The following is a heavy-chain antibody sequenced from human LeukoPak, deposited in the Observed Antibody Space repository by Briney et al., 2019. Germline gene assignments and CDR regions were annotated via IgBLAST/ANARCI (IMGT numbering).Heavy chain of an antibody. Sequence: GGSLRLSCAASGFTFSNYDMHWVRQATGKGLEWVSAIGTAGDAYYPGSVKGRFTISRENAKNSLYLQMNSLRAGDTAVYYCARGTSYRYDYWGQGTLVTVSS. J-gene: IGHJ4*02. D-gene: IGHD1-26*01. V-gene: IGHV3-13*01. CDR2: IGTAGDA. CDR3: ARGTSYRYDY. CDR1: GFTFSNYD.